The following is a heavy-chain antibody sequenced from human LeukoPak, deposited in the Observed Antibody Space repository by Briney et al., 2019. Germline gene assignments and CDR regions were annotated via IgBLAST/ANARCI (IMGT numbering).Heavy chain of an antibody. Sequence: GGSLRLSCAVSGFTSSSYWMSWVRQAPGKGLEWVANIKQDGSEKYYVDSVKGRFTISRDNAKNSLYLQMNSLRAEDTAVYYCARVDTDSSAYYYYYGMDVWGQGTTVTVSS. V-gene: IGHV3-7*03. CDR2: IKQDGSEK. J-gene: IGHJ6*02. D-gene: IGHD3-22*01. CDR3: ARVDTDSSAYYYYYGMDV. CDR1: GFTSSSYW.